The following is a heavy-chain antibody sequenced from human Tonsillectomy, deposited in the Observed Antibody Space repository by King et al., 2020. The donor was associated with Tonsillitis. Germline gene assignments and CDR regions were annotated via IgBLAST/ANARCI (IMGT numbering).Heavy chain of an antibody. CDR1: GFTFGDYA. CDR2: IRSKPYGGTT. J-gene: IGHJ4*02. Sequence: VQLVESGGGLVQPGRSLRLSCTTSGFTFGDYAMSWFRQAPGKGLEWVGFIRSKPYGGTTEYAASVKGRFTISSDNSKSITYLQMNSLKTEDTAVYYCTRNHYEFCSGGSCYSGFDDWGQGALVTVSS. D-gene: IGHD2-15*01. V-gene: IGHV3-49*03. CDR3: TRNHYEFCSGGSCYSGFDD.